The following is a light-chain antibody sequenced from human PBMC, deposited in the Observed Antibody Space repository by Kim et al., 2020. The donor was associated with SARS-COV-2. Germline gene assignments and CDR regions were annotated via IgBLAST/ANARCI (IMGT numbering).Light chain of an antibody. V-gene: IGLV1-44*01. CDR1: SSNIGSNT. Sequence: QSVLTQPPSASGTPGQRVTISCSGSSSNIGSNTVNWYQQLPGTAPKLLVYSNNQRPSGVPDRFSGSKSGTSASLAISGLQSEDEADYYCAAWDDILKGVFGGGTKLTVL. CDR3: AAWDDILKGV. J-gene: IGLJ2*01. CDR2: SNN.